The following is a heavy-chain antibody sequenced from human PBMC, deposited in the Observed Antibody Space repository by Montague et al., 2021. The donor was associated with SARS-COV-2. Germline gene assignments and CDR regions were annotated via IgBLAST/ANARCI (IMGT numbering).Heavy chain of an antibody. Sequence: TLSLTCTVSGGSISSGGFYWTWIRQHPGKGLEWIGYIYYSGITYYNPSLKSRVSISLDRSKNQFSLNVRSVTAADTAVYYCARGASMVQGAGNWFDPWGQGTLVTVS. D-gene: IGHD3-10*01. J-gene: IGHJ5*02. V-gene: IGHV4-31*03. CDR3: ARGASMVQGAGNWFDP. CDR2: IYYSGIT. CDR1: GGSISSGGFY.